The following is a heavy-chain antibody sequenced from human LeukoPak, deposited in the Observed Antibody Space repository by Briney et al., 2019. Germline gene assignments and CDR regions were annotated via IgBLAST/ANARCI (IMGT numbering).Heavy chain of an antibody. CDR1: GFTFDDYA. V-gene: IGHV3-9*01. CDR3: TRDASGWSVY. CDR2: ISWNSGRI. Sequence: GGSLRLSCAASGFTFDDYAMRWVRQAPGRGLEWVSGISWNSGRIGYADSVKGRFTISRDNAKNSLYLQMNSLRDADTAVYYCTRDASGWSVYWGQGTLVTVSS. J-gene: IGHJ4*02. D-gene: IGHD6-19*01.